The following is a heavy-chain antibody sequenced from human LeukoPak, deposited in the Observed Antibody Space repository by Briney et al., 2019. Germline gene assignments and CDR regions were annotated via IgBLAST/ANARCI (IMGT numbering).Heavy chain of an antibody. CDR3: VRSKSGTYGWFDP. CDR1: GGSISGYY. CDR2: ICYTGST. J-gene: IGHJ5*02. D-gene: IGHD4-17*01. Sequence: SETLSLTCTVSGGSISGYYWSWIRQPPGKGLEWIGYICYTGSTNYNPSLKSRVTISVDTSKNQFSLKVSSVTAADTAVYYCVRSKSGTYGWFDPWGQGTLVTVSS. V-gene: IGHV4-59*01.